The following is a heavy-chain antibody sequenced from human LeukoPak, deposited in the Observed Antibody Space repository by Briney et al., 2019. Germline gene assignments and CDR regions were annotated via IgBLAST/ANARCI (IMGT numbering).Heavy chain of an antibody. V-gene: IGHV4-34*01. Sequence: NSSETLSLTCAVYGGSFRGYYWSWIRQPPGKGLEWVGEINHSGSTNYNPSLKSRVTISVDTSKNQFSLKLSSVTAADTAVYYCARGLGYSYGPVDYWGQGTLVTVSS. CDR2: INHSGST. D-gene: IGHD5-18*01. J-gene: IGHJ4*02. CDR1: GGSFRGYY. CDR3: ARGLGYSYGPVDY.